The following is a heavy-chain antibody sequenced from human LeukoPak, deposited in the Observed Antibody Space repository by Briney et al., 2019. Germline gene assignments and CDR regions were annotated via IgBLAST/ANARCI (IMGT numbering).Heavy chain of an antibody. Sequence: GGSLRLSCAASGFTFSSYSMNWVRPAPGKGLGWVSSISSSSTYINYADSVKGRFTISRDNAKNSLYLQMNSLRAEDTAVYYCARDRSPGNFDYWGQGTLVTVSS. J-gene: IGHJ4*02. CDR2: ISSSSTYI. V-gene: IGHV3-21*01. D-gene: IGHD3-10*01. CDR1: GFTFSSYS. CDR3: ARDRSPGNFDY.